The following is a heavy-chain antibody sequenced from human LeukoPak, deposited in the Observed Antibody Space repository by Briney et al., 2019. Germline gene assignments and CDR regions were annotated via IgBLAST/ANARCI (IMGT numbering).Heavy chain of an antibody. V-gene: IGHV3-30-3*01. CDR1: GFTFSSYA. D-gene: IGHD5-18*01. Sequence: GGSLRLSCAASGFTFSSYAMHWVRQAPGKGLEWVAVISYDGSNKYYADSVKGRFTISRDNSKNTLYLQMNSLRAEDTAVYYCARPVDTAMDYWGQGTLVTVSS. J-gene: IGHJ4*02. CDR3: ARPVDTAMDY. CDR2: ISYDGSNK.